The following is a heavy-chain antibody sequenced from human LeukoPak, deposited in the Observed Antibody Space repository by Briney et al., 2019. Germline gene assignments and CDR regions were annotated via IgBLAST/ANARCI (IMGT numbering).Heavy chain of an antibody. D-gene: IGHD2-2*01. V-gene: IGHV6-1*01. CDR1: GDSVSSNSVT. Sequence: SQTLSLTCAMSGDSVSSNSVTWNWIRQSPSRGLEWLGRTYYRSTWYNDYTVSVRGRITVNPDTSKNQFSLHQNSVTPEDTAVYYCARRLTQYDCFDPWGQGILVTVSS. CDR3: ARRLTQYDCFDP. J-gene: IGHJ5*02. CDR2: TYYRSTWYN.